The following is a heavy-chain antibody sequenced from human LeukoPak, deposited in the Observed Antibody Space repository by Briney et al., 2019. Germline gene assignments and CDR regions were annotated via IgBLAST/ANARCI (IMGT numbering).Heavy chain of an antibody. CDR3: AIRRGGYSAYEY. V-gene: IGHV5-51*01. Sequence: GESLKISCKGSGYTFINYWIGGVRQMPGKRLEWMGIIYPGDSDIRYSPSFQGQVTISADKSISTAYLQWSSLKASDTAIYYCAIRRGGYSAYEYWGQGTLVTVSS. CDR1: GYTFINYW. J-gene: IGHJ4*02. CDR2: IYPGDSDI. D-gene: IGHD5-12*01.